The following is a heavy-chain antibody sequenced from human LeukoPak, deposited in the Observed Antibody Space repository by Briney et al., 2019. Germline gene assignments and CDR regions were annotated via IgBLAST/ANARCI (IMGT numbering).Heavy chain of an antibody. D-gene: IGHD4-17*01. CDR1: GYTFTGYY. CDR2: NNPNSGGT. J-gene: IGHJ4*02. CDR3: ARQGDYDRKFDY. V-gene: IGHV1-2*06. Sequence: ASVKVFCKASGYTFTGYYMHWVRQAPGQGIEWMSRNNPNSGGTNCAQKFQGRVTMTRDTPISTAYMELSRLRSDDTAVYYCARQGDYDRKFDYWGQGTLVTVSS.